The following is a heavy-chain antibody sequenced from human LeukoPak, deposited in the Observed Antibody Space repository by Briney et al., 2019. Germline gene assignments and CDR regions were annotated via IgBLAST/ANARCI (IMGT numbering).Heavy chain of an antibody. D-gene: IGHD6-6*01. CDR3: ARDPPGQLVSAFDI. Sequence: ASVKVSCKASGYTFTTYGISWVRQGPGQGLEWMGWISAYNGNTKNAQKFQGRGTMSTDTSTSTAYMELRSLRSDDTAVYYCARDPPGQLVSAFDIWGQGTMVTVSS. J-gene: IGHJ3*02. V-gene: IGHV1-18*01. CDR1: GYTFTTYG. CDR2: ISAYNGNT.